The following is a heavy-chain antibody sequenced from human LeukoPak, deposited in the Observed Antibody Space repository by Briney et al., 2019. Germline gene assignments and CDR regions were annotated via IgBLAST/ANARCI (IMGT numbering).Heavy chain of an antibody. CDR1: GGSISGYY. D-gene: IGHD6-13*01. V-gene: IGHV4-59*01. CDR2: IYYSGST. Sequence: SETLSLTCTVSGGSISGYYWSWIRQPPGKGLEWIGYIYYSGSTNYNPSLKSRVTISVDTSKNQFSLKLSSVTAADTAVYYCARGNGKQQLPRSWFDPWGQGTLVTVSS. CDR3: ARGNGKQQLPRSWFDP. J-gene: IGHJ5*02.